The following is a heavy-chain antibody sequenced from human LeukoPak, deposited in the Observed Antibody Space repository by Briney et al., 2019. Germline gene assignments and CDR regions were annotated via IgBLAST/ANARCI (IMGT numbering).Heavy chain of an antibody. J-gene: IGHJ6*04. CDR3: AELGITMIGGV. CDR2: ISGNGGVI. Sequence: GGSLRLSCAASGFTFSDNYMTWVRQAPGKGLEWLSYISGNGGVIQYADSVKGRFTISRDNAKNTLYLQMNSLRAEDTAVYYCAELGITMIGGVWGKGTTVTISS. CDR1: GFTFSDNY. D-gene: IGHD3-10*02. V-gene: IGHV3-11*04.